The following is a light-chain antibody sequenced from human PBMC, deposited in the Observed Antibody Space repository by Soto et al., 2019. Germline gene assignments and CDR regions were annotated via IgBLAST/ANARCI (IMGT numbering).Light chain of an antibody. V-gene: IGKV3-15*01. J-gene: IGKJ4*01. CDR2: GAS. Sequence: EVVITQSPAALSLSPGERVTFSCRASQSVTTNLAWYQHKPGQSPRLLISGASTGASGIPPRFSGSGSGTEFTLTIDRLQSADFAVYYCQQYDRWPVTFGGGTKVDIK. CDR3: QQYDRWPVT. CDR1: QSVTTN.